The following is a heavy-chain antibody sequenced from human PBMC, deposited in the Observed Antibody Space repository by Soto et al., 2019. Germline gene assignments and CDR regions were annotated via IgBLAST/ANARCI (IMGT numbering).Heavy chain of an antibody. V-gene: IGHV3-48*02. CDR1: GFSFSGYS. CDR2: ISRSGSLN. J-gene: IGHJ6*02. D-gene: IGHD6-6*01. CDR3: ARDLEYSSSWYYYYGLDV. Sequence: GGSLRLSCAASGFSFSGYSMNWVRQAPGKGLEWLSYISRSGSLNYYADSVKGRFTISRDNAKNSLYLEMNSVRDEDTAMYYCARDLEYSSSWYYYYGLDVWGHGTTVTVSS.